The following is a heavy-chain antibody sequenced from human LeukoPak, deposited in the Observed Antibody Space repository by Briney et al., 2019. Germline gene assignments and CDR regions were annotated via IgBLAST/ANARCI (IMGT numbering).Heavy chain of an antibody. J-gene: IGHJ3*02. CDR1: GFTFSSYS. CDR2: ISSSSSYI. D-gene: IGHD3-22*01. Sequence: GGSLRLSCAASGFTFSSYSTNWVRQAPGKGLEWVSSISSSSSYIYYADSVKGRFTISRDNAKNSLYLQMNSLRAEDTAVYYCARQIYYDSSGYFSHDAFDIWGQGTMVTVSS. CDR3: ARQIYYDSSGYFSHDAFDI. V-gene: IGHV3-21*01.